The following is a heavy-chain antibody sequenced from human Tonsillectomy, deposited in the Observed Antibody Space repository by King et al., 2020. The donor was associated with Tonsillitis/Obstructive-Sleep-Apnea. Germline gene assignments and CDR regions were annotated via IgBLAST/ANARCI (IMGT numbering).Heavy chain of an antibody. Sequence: QLVQSGAEVKKPGSSMKVSCKASGGTFSSYALSWVRQAPGQGLEWMGRIIPILGVANYAQKFQGRVTITADKSTSTAYMELRSLRSEATAVYYCGYGSGGYYSDFYYYYYMAVWGKGTTVTVSS. J-gene: IGHJ6*03. V-gene: IGHV1-69*09. CDR1: GGTFSSYA. CDR2: IIPILGVA. D-gene: IGHD3-10*01. CDR3: GYGSGGYYSDFYYYYYMAV.